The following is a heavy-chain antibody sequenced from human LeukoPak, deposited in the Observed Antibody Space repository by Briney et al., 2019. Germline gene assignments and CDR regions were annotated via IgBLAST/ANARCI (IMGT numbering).Heavy chain of an antibody. Sequence: SETLSLTCTVSDGSISDTYWSWIRQSPGKGLEWIGYIFYTGFTHYNPSLESRVTISVDTSKKQFSLRLNSVTAADTAVYYCARDAYGGNSWGWFDPWGQGTLVTVSS. CDR3: ARDAYGGNSWGWFDP. CDR2: IFYTGFT. J-gene: IGHJ5*02. D-gene: IGHD4-23*01. CDR1: DGSISDTY. V-gene: IGHV4-59*12.